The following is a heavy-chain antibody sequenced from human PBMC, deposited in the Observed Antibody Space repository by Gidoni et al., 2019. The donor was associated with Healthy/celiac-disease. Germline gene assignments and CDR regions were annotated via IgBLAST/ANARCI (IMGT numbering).Heavy chain of an antibody. V-gene: IGHV4-61*02. CDR2: IYTSGST. Sequence: QVQLQESGPGLVKPSQTLSLTCTVSGGSISSGSYYWSWIRQPAGKGLEWIGRIYTSGSTNYNPSLESRVTISVDTSKNQFSLKLSSVTAADTAVYYCARESVSDTAMVMDPFDYWGQGTLVTVSS. J-gene: IGHJ4*02. D-gene: IGHD5-18*01. CDR1: GGSISSGSYY. CDR3: ARESVSDTAMVMDPFDY.